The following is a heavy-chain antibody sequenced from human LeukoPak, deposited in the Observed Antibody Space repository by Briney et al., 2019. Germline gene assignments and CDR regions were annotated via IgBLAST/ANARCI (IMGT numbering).Heavy chain of an antibody. D-gene: IGHD1-7*01. Sequence: PSQTLSLTCAVSGGSISSGGYSWSWIRQPPGKGLEWIGYIYHSGSTYYNPSLKSRVTISVDRSKNQFSLKLSSVTAAGTAVYYCARGEAINWNYNWYFDLWGRGTLVTVSS. CDR1: GGSISSGGYS. V-gene: IGHV4-30-2*01. CDR3: ARGEAINWNYNWYFDL. J-gene: IGHJ2*01. CDR2: IYHSGST.